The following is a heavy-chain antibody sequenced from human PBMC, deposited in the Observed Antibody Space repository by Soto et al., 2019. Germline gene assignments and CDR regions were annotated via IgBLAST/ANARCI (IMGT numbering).Heavy chain of an antibody. Sequence: PGGSLRLSCAASGFTFSSYAMSWVRQAPGKGLEWVSAISGSGGSTYYADSVKGRFTISRDNSKNTLYLQMNSLRAEDTAVYYCAKGPGDYYDSSGYPYYCDYWGQGTLVTVSS. J-gene: IGHJ4*02. CDR1: GFTFSSYA. D-gene: IGHD3-22*01. CDR3: AKGPGDYYDSSGYPYYCDY. CDR2: ISGSGGST. V-gene: IGHV3-23*01.